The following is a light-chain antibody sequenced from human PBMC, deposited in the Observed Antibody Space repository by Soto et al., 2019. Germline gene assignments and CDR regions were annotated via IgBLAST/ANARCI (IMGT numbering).Light chain of an antibody. V-gene: IGLV2-8*01. CDR3: SSYAGGNNLV. CDR2: GVS. Sequence: SVLTQPPSASGSPGQSVTISCTGTSSDVGGYNFVSWYQQHPGKAPKLMIYGVSKRPSGVPDRFSGSKSGNTASPTVSGLQAEDEADYYCSSYAGGNNLVFGGGTKVTVL. CDR1: SSDVGGYNF. J-gene: IGLJ2*01.